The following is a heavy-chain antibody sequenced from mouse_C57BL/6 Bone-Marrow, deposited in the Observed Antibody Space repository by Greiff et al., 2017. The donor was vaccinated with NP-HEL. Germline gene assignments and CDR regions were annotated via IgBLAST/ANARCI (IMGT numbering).Heavy chain of an antibody. Sequence: VQLQQSGAELVKPGASVKMSCKASGYTFTSYWITWVKQRPGQGLEWIGDIYPGSGSTNYNEKFKSKDTLTVDTSSSTAYMQLSSLTSEDSAVYYCARGSYYYGSSFAWFAYWGQGTLVTVSA. CDR2: IYPGSGST. J-gene: IGHJ3*01. V-gene: IGHV1-55*01. CDR1: GYTFTSYW. CDR3: ARGSYYYGSSFAWFAY. D-gene: IGHD1-1*01.